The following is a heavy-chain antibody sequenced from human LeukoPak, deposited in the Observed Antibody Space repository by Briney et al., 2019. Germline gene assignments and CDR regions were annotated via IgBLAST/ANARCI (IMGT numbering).Heavy chain of an antibody. J-gene: IGHJ6*03. CDR3: ATGGYCSSTSCHRGYYYYYMDV. CDR2: INPNSGGT. CDR1: GYTFTGYY. Sequence: ASVKVSCKASGYTFTGYYMHWVRQAPGQGLEWMGWINPNSGGTNYAQKFQGRVTMTRDTSISTAYMELSRLRSDDTAVYYCATGGYCSSTSCHRGYYYYYMDVWGKGTTVTVSS. V-gene: IGHV1-2*02. D-gene: IGHD2-2*01.